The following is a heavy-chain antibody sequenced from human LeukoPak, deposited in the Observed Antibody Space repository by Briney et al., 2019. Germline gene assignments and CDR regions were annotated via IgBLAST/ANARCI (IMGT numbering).Heavy chain of an antibody. Sequence: ASVKVSCKASGGTFTSYAISWVRQAPGQGLEWMGGIIPIFGTANYAQKFQGRVTITADESTSTAYMELSSLRSEDTAVYYCARGYCSSTSCYNEYFQHWGQGTLVTVSS. CDR3: ARGYCSSTSCYNEYFQH. CDR2: IIPIFGTA. CDR1: GGTFTSYA. V-gene: IGHV1-69*01. D-gene: IGHD2-2*02. J-gene: IGHJ1*01.